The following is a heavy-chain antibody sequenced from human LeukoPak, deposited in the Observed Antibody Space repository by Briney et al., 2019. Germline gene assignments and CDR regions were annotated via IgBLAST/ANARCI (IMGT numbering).Heavy chain of an antibody. Sequence: SQTLSLTCAISGDSVSSNSVTWNWIRQSPSRGLEWLGRTHYRSKWYNDYAVSVKSRIIINPDTSKNQFSLQLNSVTPEDTAMYYCAREEYYDSSGRVLFDYWGQGTLVTVSS. CDR3: AREEYYDSSGRVLFDY. J-gene: IGHJ4*02. CDR2: THYRSKWYN. V-gene: IGHV6-1*01. D-gene: IGHD3-22*01. CDR1: GDSVSSNSVT.